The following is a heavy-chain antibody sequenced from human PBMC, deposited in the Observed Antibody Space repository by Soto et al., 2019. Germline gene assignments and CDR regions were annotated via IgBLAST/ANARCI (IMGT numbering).Heavy chain of an antibody. CDR3: ARQDYDSSGYYFPAHY. CDR2: IYYSGST. Sequence: SETLSLTCTVSGGSISSSSYYWGWIRQPPGRGLEWIGSIYYSGSTYYNPSLKSRVTISVDTSKNQFSLKLSSVTAADTAVYYCARQDYDSSGYYFPAHYWGQGTLVTVSS. D-gene: IGHD3-22*01. CDR1: GGSISSSSYY. J-gene: IGHJ4*02. V-gene: IGHV4-39*01.